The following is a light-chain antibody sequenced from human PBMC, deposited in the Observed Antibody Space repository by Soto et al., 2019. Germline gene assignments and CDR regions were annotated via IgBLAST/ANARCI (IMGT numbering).Light chain of an antibody. V-gene: IGKV1-8*01. CDR3: QQYYSYPPF. CDR2: AAS. Sequence: AIRMTQSPSSLSASTGDRVTITCRASQGISSYLAWYQQKPGKAPKLLIYAASTLQSGVPSRFSGSGSETDFTLTISCLQSEDFATYYCQQYYSYPPFFGPGTKVDIK. J-gene: IGKJ3*01. CDR1: QGISSY.